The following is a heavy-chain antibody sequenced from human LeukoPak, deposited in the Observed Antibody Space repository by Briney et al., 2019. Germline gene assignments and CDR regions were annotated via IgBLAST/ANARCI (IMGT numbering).Heavy chain of an antibody. CDR1: GFTFSSHG. V-gene: IGHV3-30*02. J-gene: IGHJ3*02. CDR2: IRYDGNYE. CDR3: AKRRCSGGSCYDHGFDI. D-gene: IGHD2-15*01. Sequence: PGVSLRLSCAASGFTFSSHGMHWVRQAPGEGLEWVAFIRYDGNYENYADFVKGRFTISRDNSKNTLYLQMNSLRTEDTAVYCCAKRRCSGGSCYDHGFDIWGQGTVVTVSS.